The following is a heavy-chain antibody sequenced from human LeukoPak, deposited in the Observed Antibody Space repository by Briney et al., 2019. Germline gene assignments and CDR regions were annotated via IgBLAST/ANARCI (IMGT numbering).Heavy chain of an antibody. V-gene: IGHV3-9*01. D-gene: IGHD2-15*01. CDR1: GFTFDDYA. Sequence: GRSLRLSCAASGFTFDDYAMHWVRQAPGKGLEWVSGISWNSGSIGYADSVKGRFTISRDNAKNSLYLQMNSLRAEDTALYYCARDYCSGGSCYSIDYWGQGTLVTVSS. J-gene: IGHJ4*02. CDR3: ARDYCSGGSCYSIDY. CDR2: ISWNSGSI.